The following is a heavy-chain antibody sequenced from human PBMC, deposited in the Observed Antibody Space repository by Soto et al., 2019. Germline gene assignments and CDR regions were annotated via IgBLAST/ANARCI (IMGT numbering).Heavy chain of an antibody. V-gene: IGHV4-34*01. CDR3: ARGPITTNPRFDP. J-gene: IGHJ5*02. CDR2: INHSGST. CDR1: GGSFSGYY. Sequence: SETLSLTCAVYGGSFSGYYWSWIRQPPGKGLEWIGEINHSGSTNYNPSLKSRVTISVDTSKNQFSLKLGSVTAADTAVYYCARGPITTNPRFDPWGQGTLVTVS. D-gene: IGHD3-22*01.